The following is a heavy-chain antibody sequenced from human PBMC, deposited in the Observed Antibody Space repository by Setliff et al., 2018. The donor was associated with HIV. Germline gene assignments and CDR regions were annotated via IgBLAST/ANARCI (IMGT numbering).Heavy chain of an antibody. V-gene: IGHV3-7*03. CDR2: IKKDATSK. J-gene: IGHJ6*03. Sequence: GSLRLSCAASGFTFSNSWMTWVRQAPGKGLEWVANIKKDATSKYYVGSVKGRFTISRDNAKNSLYLQMDSLRAEDTAVYYCARAYYHHSGAYWSTDYYYSYIDVWGKGTTVTVSS. CDR1: GFTFSNSW. D-gene: IGHD3-22*01. CDR3: ARAYYHHSGAYWSTDYYYSYIDV.